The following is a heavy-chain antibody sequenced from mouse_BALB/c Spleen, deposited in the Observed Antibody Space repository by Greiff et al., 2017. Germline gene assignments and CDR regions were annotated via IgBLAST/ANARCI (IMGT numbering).Heavy chain of an antibody. D-gene: IGHD2-4*01. CDR1: GFTFSSYT. J-gene: IGHJ2*01. V-gene: IGHV5-6-4*01. CDR2: ISSGGSYT. CDR3: TRDDYQNFDY. Sequence: EVKLEESGGGLVKPGGSLKLSCAASGFTFSSYTMSWVRQTPEKRLEWVATISSGGSYTYYPDSVKGRFTISRDNAKNTLYLQMSSLKSEDTAMYYCTRDDYQNFDYWGQGTTLTVSS.